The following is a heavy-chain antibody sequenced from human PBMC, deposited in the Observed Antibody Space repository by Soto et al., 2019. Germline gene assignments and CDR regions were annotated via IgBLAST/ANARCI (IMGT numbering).Heavy chain of an antibody. V-gene: IGHV3-7*05. D-gene: IGHD1-26*01. CDR1: GSTLSSHW. Sequence: EVQLVESGGGLVQPGGSLRLSCVISGSTLSSHWMTWVRQAPGKGLEWVASINQDGYGKHYLDTVKGRFTISRDTAKSSLYLQMDSRRVEDTAVYYWAKDHGSGSYPYWGQGTLVTVS. CDR3: AKDHGSGSYPY. J-gene: IGHJ4*02. CDR2: INQDGYGK.